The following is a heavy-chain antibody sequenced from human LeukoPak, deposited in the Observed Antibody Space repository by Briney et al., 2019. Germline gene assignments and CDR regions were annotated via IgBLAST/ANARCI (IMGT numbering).Heavy chain of an antibody. J-gene: IGHJ4*02. CDR2: INPNSGGT. Sequence: ASVKVSCKASGYTFTCYYMHWVRQAPGQGLEWMGWINPNSGGTNYAQKFQGRVTMTRDTSISTAYMELSRPRSDDTAVYYCATEYGDYSTDYWRQGTLVTVSS. CDR1: GYTFTCYY. D-gene: IGHD4-17*01. V-gene: IGHV1-2*02. CDR3: ATEYGDYSTDY.